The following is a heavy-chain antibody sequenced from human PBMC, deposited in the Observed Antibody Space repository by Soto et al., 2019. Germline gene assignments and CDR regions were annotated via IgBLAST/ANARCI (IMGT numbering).Heavy chain of an antibody. J-gene: IGHJ4*02. D-gene: IGHD5-12*01. CDR3: AKDVDIVAMGDV. Sequence: EVQLLESGGGLVQPGGSLRLSCAASGFMFTSYAMSWVRQAPGKGLEWVSSITGTGGTTYYADSVKGRFIVSRDSSKKTLYLQMDSLRAEDTAVDYCAKDVDIVAMGDVWGQGTLVTVSS. V-gene: IGHV3-23*01. CDR2: ITGTGGTT. CDR1: GFMFTSYA.